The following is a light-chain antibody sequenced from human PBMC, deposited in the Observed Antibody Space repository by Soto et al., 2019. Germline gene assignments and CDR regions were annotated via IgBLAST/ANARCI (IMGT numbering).Light chain of an antibody. Sequence: QSVLTQPASVSGSAGQSITISCSGTMRDVGAYNLVSWYQQHPGTAPKLIIYEVRNRPSRISSRFSGSRSGNTASLTISGLQSEDEGDYYCSAYTARSTLVFGGGTKLTVL. CDR1: MRDVGAYNL. V-gene: IGLV2-14*01. CDR3: SAYTARSTLV. J-gene: IGLJ3*02. CDR2: EVR.